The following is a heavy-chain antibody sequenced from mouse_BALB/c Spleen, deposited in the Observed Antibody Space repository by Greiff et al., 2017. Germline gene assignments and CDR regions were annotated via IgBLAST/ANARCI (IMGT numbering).Heavy chain of an antibody. V-gene: IGHV1S81*02. Sequence: QVQLQQPGAELVKPGASVKLSCKASGYTFTSYWMHWVKQRPGQGLEWIGEINPSNGRTNYNEKFKSKATLTVDKSSSTAYMQLSSLTSEDSAVYYCAIPFTHYWGQGTSVTVSS. CDR3: AIPFTHY. CDR2: INPSNGRT. CDR1: GYTFTSYW. J-gene: IGHJ4*01.